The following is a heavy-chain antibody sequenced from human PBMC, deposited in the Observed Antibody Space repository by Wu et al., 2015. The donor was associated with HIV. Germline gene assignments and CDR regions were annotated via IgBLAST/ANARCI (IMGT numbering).Heavy chain of an antibody. D-gene: IGHD3-9*01. Sequence: QVQLVQSGAEVKKPGASVKVSCKASGYTFTSYGISWVRQAPGQGLEWMGWISAYNGNTNYAQKLQGRVTMTTDTSTSTAYMELRSLRSDDTAVYYCARVVGFNDYFDVGYPGEAFDIWAKGQWSPSL. J-gene: IGHJ3*02. V-gene: IGHV1-18*01. CDR1: GYTFTSYG. CDR3: ARVVGFNDYFDVGYPGEAFDI. CDR2: ISAYNGNT.